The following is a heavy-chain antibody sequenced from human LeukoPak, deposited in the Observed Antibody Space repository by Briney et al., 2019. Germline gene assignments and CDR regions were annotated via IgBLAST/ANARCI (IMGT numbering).Heavy chain of an antibody. CDR1: EFTFNNYT. CDR2: INNSSRYI. CDR3: ARSGIVGATPPYYLDY. D-gene: IGHD1-26*01. V-gene: IGHV3-21*01. Sequence: GGSLRLSCAPSEFTFNNYTLNWVRQVPGKGLEWVSSINNSSRYISYADSVNGRFTISRDNAKNSLYLQTNSLRAEDTAVYYCARSGIVGATPPYYLDYWGQGTLVTVSS. J-gene: IGHJ4*02.